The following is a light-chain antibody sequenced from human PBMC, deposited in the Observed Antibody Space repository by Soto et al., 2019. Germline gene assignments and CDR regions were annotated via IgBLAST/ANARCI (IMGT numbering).Light chain of an antibody. CDR3: QQYNSYSWT. V-gene: IGKV1-5*03. CDR2: KAS. J-gene: IGKJ1*01. Sequence: DIQMTQSPSTLSASVGDRATITCRASQSISAWLAWYQQKPGKTPKVLIYKASSLESGVPSRFSGSGSGTEFTLTISSLQPDDFATYYCQQYNSYSWTFGQGTKVDIK. CDR1: QSISAW.